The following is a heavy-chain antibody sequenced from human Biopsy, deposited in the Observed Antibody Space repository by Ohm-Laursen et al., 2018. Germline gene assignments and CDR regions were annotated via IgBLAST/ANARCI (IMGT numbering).Heavy chain of an antibody. CDR1: DGSLSGYD. D-gene: IGHD4/OR15-4a*01. CDR2: FSHTGTT. J-gene: IGHJ3*01. CDR3: ARGPYGDNAGAFDV. Sequence: SETLSLTCAVDDGSLSGYDWTWIRQPPGKGLEWVGEFSHTGTTIYNPSLKSRLTISVDKSKNHFSLRLTSVTAADTATYFCARGPYGDNAGAFDVWGQGTVVTVSS. V-gene: IGHV4-34*01.